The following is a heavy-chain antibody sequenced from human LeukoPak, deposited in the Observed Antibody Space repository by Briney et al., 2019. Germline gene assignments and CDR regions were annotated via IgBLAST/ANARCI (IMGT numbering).Heavy chain of an antibody. V-gene: IGHV3-7*01. CDR2: IKQDGSEK. Sequence: GCPRLSRAASLFTPTSYAMSWVRPAPAKGLEWVANIKQDGSEKYYVDSLKGRYTISRYTAKNSLSLRINTLRAEDTGLYYCSRHCTGGNCNVAFDIWRHGTRDSV. CDR1: LFTPTSYA. CDR3: SRHCTGGNCNVAFDI. J-gene: IGHJ3*02. D-gene: IGHD2-8*02.